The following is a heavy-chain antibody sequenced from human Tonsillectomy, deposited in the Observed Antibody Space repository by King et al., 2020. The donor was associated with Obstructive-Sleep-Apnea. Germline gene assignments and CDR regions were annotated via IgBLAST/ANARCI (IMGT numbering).Heavy chain of an antibody. CDR2: INPSGGST. CDR3: ARSGVRGWYYYYYFDY. CDR1: GYTFTSYY. Sequence: QLVQSGAEVKKPGASVKVSCKASGYTFTSYYMHWVRQAPGQGLEWMGIINPSGGSTSYAQKFQGRVTMTRDTSTSKVYMELSSLRSEDTAVYYCARSGVRGWYYYYYFDYWGQGTLVTVSS. J-gene: IGHJ4*02. D-gene: IGHD6-19*01. V-gene: IGHV1-46*01.